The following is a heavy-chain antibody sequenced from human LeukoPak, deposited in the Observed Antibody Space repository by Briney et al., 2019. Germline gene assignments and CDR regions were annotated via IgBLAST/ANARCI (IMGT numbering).Heavy chain of an antibody. CDR3: ARNQRDYYDSSGYYPEDAFDI. CDR1: GGSISSSSYY. CDR2: IYYSGST. Sequence: PSETLSLTCTVSGGSISSSSYYWGWIRQPPGKGLEWIGSIYYSGSTYYNPSLKSRVTISVDTSKNQFSLKLSSVTAADTAVYYCARNQRDYYDSSGYYPEDAFDIWGQGTMVTVSS. D-gene: IGHD3-22*01. J-gene: IGHJ3*02. V-gene: IGHV4-39*07.